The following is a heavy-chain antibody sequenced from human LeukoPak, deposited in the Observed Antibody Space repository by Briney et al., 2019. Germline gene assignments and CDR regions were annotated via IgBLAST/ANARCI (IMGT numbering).Heavy chain of an antibody. CDR3: ASKQWLVSDFDY. Sequence: PGGSLRLSCAASGFTFSSYAMHWVRQAPGKGLEWVAVISYDGSNKYYADSVKGRFTISRDNSKNTLYLQMNSLRAEDTAVYYCASKQWLVSDFDYWGQGTLVTVSS. CDR1: GFTFSSYA. J-gene: IGHJ4*02. V-gene: IGHV3-30*04. D-gene: IGHD6-19*01. CDR2: ISYDGSNK.